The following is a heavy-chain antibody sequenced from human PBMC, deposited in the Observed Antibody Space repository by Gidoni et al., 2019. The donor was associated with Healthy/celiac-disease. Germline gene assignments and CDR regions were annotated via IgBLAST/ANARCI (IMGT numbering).Heavy chain of an antibody. CDR1: GGSISSGGYY. CDR2: IYYSGST. CDR3: ARDLQLYSYGYEAYYYYGMDV. Sequence: QLQLQESGPGLVKTSQTLSVTCTVSGGSISSGGYYWSWIRQHPGKGLEWIGYIYYSGSTYYNPSLKSRVTISVDTSKNQFSLKLSSVTAADTAVYYCARDLQLYSYGYEAYYYYGMDVWGQGTTVTVSS. V-gene: IGHV4-31*03. D-gene: IGHD5-18*01. J-gene: IGHJ6*02.